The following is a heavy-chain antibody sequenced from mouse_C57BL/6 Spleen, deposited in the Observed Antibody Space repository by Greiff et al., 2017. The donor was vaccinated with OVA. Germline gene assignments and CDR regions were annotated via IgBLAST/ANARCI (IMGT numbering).Heavy chain of an antibody. Sequence: VHVKQSGPELVKPGASVKIPCKASGYTFTDYNMDWVKQSHGKSLEWIGDINPNNGGTIYNQKFKGKATLTVDKSSSTAYMELRSLTSEDTAVYYCARKRGDYYDSWYFDVWGTGTTVTVSS. CDR2: INPNNGGT. V-gene: IGHV1-18*01. CDR3: ARKRGDYYDSWYFDV. CDR1: GYTFTDYN. D-gene: IGHD1-1*01. J-gene: IGHJ1*03.